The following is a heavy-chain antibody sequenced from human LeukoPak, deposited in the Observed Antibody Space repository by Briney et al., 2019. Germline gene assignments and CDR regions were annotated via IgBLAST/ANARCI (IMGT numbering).Heavy chain of an antibody. V-gene: IGHV1-69*02. Sequence: ASVKVSCKASGGTFSSYTISWVRQAPGQGLEWMGRIIPILGIANYAQKFQGRVTITADKSTSTAYMELSNLRSEDTAVYYCARGIRVPYYFDYWGQGTLVTASS. CDR1: GGTFSSYT. CDR2: IIPILGIA. J-gene: IGHJ4*02. CDR3: ARGIRVPYYFDY. D-gene: IGHD3-3*02.